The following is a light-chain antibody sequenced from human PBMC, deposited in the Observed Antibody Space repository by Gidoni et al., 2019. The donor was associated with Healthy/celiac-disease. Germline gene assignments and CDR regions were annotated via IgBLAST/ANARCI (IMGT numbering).Light chain of an antibody. V-gene: IGKV1-9*01. CDR1: QGISSY. J-gene: IGKJ3*01. Sequence: DSQLTQTPSFLSASVGDRVTITCRASQGISSYLAWYQQKPGKAPKLLIYAASTLQSGVPSRFSGSGSGTEFTLTISSLQPEDFATYYCQQLNSYPRGLTFGPGTKVDIK. CDR2: AAS. CDR3: QQLNSYPRGLT.